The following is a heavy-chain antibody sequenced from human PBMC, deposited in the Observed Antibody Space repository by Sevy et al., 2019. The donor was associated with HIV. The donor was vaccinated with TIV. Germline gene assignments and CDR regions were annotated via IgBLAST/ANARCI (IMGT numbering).Heavy chain of an antibody. CDR3: ARDFTIFGVVSGIDY. CDR1: GFTFRTYS. D-gene: IGHD3-3*01. CDR2: RSDDSRYI. V-gene: IGHV3-21*04. Sequence: GGSLRLSCAASGFTFRTYSMNWVRQAPGKGLEWLSSRSDDSRYIYYSDSVKGRFTISRANAKNLLFLQMNNLRVEDTAIYYCARDFTIFGVVSGIDYWGQGNLVTVSS. J-gene: IGHJ4*02.